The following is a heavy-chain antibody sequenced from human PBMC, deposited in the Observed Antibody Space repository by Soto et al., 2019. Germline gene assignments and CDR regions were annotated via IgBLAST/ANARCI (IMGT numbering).Heavy chain of an antibody. CDR3: AGNRGFFGVWAC. V-gene: IGHV4-4*07. CDR1: VGSITSYY. Sequence: SATLSLTFTVSVGSITSYYWSWIRPPAGKGLEWIGRTYITGDSNYSPSLKSRVTMSLDTSKNHFSLKLSSAPAGNRAVYSGAGNRGFFGVWACRGQGSTVTV. CDR2: TYITGDS. J-gene: IGHJ6*02. D-gene: IGHD3-16*01.